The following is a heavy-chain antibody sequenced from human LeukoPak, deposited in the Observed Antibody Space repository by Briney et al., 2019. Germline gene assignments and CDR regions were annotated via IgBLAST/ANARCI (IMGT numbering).Heavy chain of an antibody. V-gene: IGHV3-48*03. J-gene: IGHJ4*02. Sequence: PGGSLRLSCAASGFTFSSYEMNWVRQAPGKGLEWVSYISSSGSTIYYADSVKGRFTISRDNAKNSLYLQMNSLRAEDTAVYYCARPNPYCGGECYFDYWGQGTLVTVSS. CDR3: ARPNPYCGGECYFDY. CDR2: ISSSGSTI. D-gene: IGHD2-21*01. CDR1: GFTFSSYE.